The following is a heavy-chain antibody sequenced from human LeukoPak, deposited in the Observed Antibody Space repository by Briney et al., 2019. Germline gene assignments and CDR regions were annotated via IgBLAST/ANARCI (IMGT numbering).Heavy chain of an antibody. V-gene: IGHV3-30-3*01. D-gene: IGHD3-10*01. CDR2: ISFDGSNK. CDR1: GFTFSSYA. Sequence: PGGSLRLSCAASGFTFSSYALHWVRQAPGKWLEWVAVISFDGSNKYYADSVKGRFTISRDNSKNTLFLQMSSLRAEDTAVYYCATSLRGVPDYWGQGTLVTVSS. CDR3: ATSLRGVPDY. J-gene: IGHJ4*02.